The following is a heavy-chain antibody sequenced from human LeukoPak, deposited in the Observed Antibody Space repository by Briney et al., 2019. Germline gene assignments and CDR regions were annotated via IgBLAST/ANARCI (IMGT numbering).Heavy chain of an antibody. J-gene: IGHJ5*02. CDR2: IDPSDSYT. V-gene: IGHV5-10-1*01. Sequence: ASVKVSCKASGYTFTSYCISWVRQMPGKGREWMGRIDPSDSYTNYSPSFQGHVTISADKSISTAYLQWSSLKASDTAMYYCARGIITMVRGVIINWFDPWGQGTLVTVSS. CDR1: GYTFTSYC. D-gene: IGHD3-10*01. CDR3: ARGIITMVRGVIINWFDP.